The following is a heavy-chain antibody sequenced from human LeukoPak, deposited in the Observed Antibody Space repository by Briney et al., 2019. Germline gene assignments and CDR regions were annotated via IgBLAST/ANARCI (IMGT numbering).Heavy chain of an antibody. CDR1: GYTFSTCD. J-gene: IGHJ4*02. V-gene: IGHV1-8*01. D-gene: IGHD1-1*01. CDR3: ARVLGSISH. CDR2: MNPNSGNT. Sequence: ASVKVSCKASGYTFSTCDINWVRQATGQGLGWMGWMNPNSGNTGFAHKFQGRVTLTRDTSISTACMELSSLRSEDTAVYYCARVLGSISHWGQGTLVTVSS.